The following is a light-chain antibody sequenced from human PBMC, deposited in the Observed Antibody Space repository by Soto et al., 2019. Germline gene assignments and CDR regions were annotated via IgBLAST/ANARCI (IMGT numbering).Light chain of an antibody. V-gene: IGKV1-39*01. CDR2: DTS. CDR3: QQTDSVPLT. J-gene: IGKJ4*01. CDR1: QSIRY. Sequence: DIQMTQSPSSLSASVGNRVTITCRASQSIRYLNWYQQIPGKAPKLLISDTSNLQSGVPSRFSGSGSGTEFSLTINTLQREDCATYYGQQTDSVPLTSGGGTKV.